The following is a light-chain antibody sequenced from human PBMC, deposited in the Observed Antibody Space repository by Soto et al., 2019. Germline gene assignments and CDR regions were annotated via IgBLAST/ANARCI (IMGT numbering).Light chain of an antibody. CDR1: SSNLGTNT. V-gene: IGLV1-44*01. CDR2: SND. J-gene: IGLJ2*01. Sequence: QSVLTQPPSASGTPGQRVSISCSGGSSNLGTNTVNWYQHLPGTAPKLLIFSNDERPSGVPDRFSGSKSGTSASLAISGLQADDEADYYCATWDDSLNAVVFGGGTKVTVL. CDR3: ATWDDSLNAVV.